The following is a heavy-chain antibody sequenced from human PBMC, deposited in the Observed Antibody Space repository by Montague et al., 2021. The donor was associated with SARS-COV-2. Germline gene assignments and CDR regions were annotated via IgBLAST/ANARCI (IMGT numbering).Heavy chain of an antibody. CDR2: INQSGST. CDR3: ARGQSGITMIVVAILGVEFYFDN. D-gene: IGHD3-22*01. J-gene: IGHJ4*02. V-gene: IGHV4-34*01. CDR1: GGSFSDSH. Sequence: SETLSLTCAVYGGSFSDSHWSWLRQPPGTGLERIGEINQSGSTKYNPSLKSRVTISVDTSKNQFSLKLSSLTAADTAVYYCARGQSGITMIVVAILGVEFYFDNWGQGTLVTVSS.